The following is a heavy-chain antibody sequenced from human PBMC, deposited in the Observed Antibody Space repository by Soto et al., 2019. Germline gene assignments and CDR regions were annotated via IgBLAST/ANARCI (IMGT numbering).Heavy chain of an antibody. CDR3: ARGVSVNWFAP. CDR1: GFTFSSYW. CDR2: INSDGSST. J-gene: IGHJ5*02. Sequence: GGSLRLSCAASGFTFSSYWMHWVRQAPGKGLVWVSRINSDGSSTSYADSVKGRFTTSRDNAKNTLYLQMNSLGVEDTAVYYCARGVSVNWFAPWGQGTLVTVSS. V-gene: IGHV3-74*01. D-gene: IGHD1-26*01.